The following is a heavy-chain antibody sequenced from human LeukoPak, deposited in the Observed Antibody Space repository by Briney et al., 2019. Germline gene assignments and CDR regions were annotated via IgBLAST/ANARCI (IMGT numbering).Heavy chain of an antibody. CDR3: ARISVVSRSGPLDY. Sequence: GASLRLSCAASGFTFSSYAMSWVRQAPGKGLEWVSTIRSGAYTYYADSVKGRLSISRDNSKNTLYLEMNSLRAEDAAVYYCARISVVSRSGPLDYWGQGTLVTVSS. CDR2: IRSGAYT. CDR1: GFTFSSYA. V-gene: IGHV3-23*01. J-gene: IGHJ4*02. D-gene: IGHD3-10*01.